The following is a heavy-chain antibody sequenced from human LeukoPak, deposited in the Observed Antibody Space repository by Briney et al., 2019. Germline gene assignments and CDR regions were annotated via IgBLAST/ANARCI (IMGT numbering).Heavy chain of an antibody. CDR1: GYTFTSYY. CDR3: AREDSGSYDY. Sequence: ASVKVSCKASGYTFTSYYMHWVRQAPGQGLEWMGIINPSGGSTSYAQKLQGRVTMTTDTSTSTAYMELRSLRSDDTAVYYCAREDSGSYDYWGQGTLVTVSS. CDR2: INPSGGST. D-gene: IGHD1-26*01. J-gene: IGHJ4*02. V-gene: IGHV1-46*01.